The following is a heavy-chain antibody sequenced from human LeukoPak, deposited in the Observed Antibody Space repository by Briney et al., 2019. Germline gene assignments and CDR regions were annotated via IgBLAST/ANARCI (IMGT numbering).Heavy chain of an antibody. Sequence: GGSLRLSCAASGFTFSSYWMHWVRQAPGKGLVWVSRINSDGSSTSYADSVKGRFTTSRDNAKNTLYLQMNSLRAEDTAVYYCARVSGRDRYCSSTSCRRYYYYYMDVWGKGTTVTVSS. D-gene: IGHD2-2*01. CDR3: ARVSGRDRYCSSTSCRRYYYYYMDV. J-gene: IGHJ6*03. CDR2: INSDGSST. CDR1: GFTFSSYW. V-gene: IGHV3-74*01.